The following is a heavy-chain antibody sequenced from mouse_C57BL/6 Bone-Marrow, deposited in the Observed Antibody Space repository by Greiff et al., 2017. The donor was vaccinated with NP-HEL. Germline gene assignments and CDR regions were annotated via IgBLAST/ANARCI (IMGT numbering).Heavy chain of an antibody. Sequence: EVHLVESGGGLVKPGGSLKLSCAASGFTFSDYGMHWVRQAPEKGLEWVAYISSGSSTIYYADTVKGRFTISRDNAKNTLFLQMTSLRSEDTAMYYCASFYYGNYVYYAMDYWGQGTSVTVSS. CDR1: GFTFSDYG. CDR3: ASFYYGNYVYYAMDY. CDR2: ISSGSSTI. D-gene: IGHD2-1*01. V-gene: IGHV5-17*01. J-gene: IGHJ4*01.